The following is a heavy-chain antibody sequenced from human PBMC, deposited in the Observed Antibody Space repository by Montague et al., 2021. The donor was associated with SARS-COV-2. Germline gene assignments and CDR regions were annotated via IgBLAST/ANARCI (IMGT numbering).Heavy chain of an antibody. J-gene: IGHJ4*02. CDR2: ISFDGTNK. CDR1: GFTFTSYA. D-gene: IGHD5-18*01. CDR3: ARDQGGYSYNDY. V-gene: IGHV3-30-3*01. Sequence: SLRLSCAASGFTFTSYAMHWVRQAPGKGLAWVAVISFDGTNKYYTDSGKGRFTISRDNSKNTLYRQMHSVRPEDTAVYYCARDQGGYSYNDYWGQGTLVTVSS.